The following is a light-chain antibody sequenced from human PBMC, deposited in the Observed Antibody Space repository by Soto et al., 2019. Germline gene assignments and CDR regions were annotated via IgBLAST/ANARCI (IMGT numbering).Light chain of an antibody. Sequence: IVMTQSPGTLAVSPGERATLSRRASQGVIVNLAWYQQKPGQAPRLLIFGASTRATGVPARFSGSGSGTEFTLTISSLQPADFGVYYCQQYYTWPRGTFGQGTKVDIK. CDR3: QQYYTWPRGT. CDR2: GAS. CDR1: QGVIVN. V-gene: IGKV3-15*01. J-gene: IGKJ1*01.